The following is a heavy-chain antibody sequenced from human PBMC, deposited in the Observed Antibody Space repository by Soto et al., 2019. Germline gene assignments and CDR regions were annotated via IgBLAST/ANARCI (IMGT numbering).Heavy chain of an antibody. J-gene: IGHJ4*02. D-gene: IGHD6-19*01. CDR2: IGHDGSNK. Sequence: GGSLRLSCAAPGFVFSKYGIHWVRQAPGKGLEWVALIGHDGSNKYYADSVKGRLIVSRDNTNNTVYLQLNRLTADDTAMYYCAREGVVAGSQDVWGPGTLVTVSS. CDR1: GFVFSKYG. V-gene: IGHV3-33*01. CDR3: AREGVVAGSQDV.